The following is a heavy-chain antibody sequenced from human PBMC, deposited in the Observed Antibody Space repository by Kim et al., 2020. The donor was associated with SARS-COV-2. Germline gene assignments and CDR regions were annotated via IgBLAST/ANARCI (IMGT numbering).Heavy chain of an antibody. J-gene: IGHJ4*02. CDR3: AKGEGNYFRPGCDY. CDR2: ISDSGAVT. D-gene: IGHD3-10*01. Sequence: GGSLRLSCAASGFTFVNYAMSWVRQAPGEGLEWVSVISDSGAVTFYTDSVKGRFTLSRDNSKNTLYLQMNSLKVEDTALYYCAKGEGNYFRPGCDYWGQGTRVSVSP. CDR1: GFTFVNYA. V-gene: IGHV3-23*01.